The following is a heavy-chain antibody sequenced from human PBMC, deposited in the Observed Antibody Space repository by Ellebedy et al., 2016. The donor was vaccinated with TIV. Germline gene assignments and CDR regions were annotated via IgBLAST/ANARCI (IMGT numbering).Heavy chain of an antibody. V-gene: IGHV3-53*01. Sequence: GESLKISYAASGFTVSSSSLTWVRQAPGKGLQWVSIIYTTGLITYADSVRGRFTISRDSSENTLYLQMNRLRADDTAVYYCAKDYTAYSNDVWGQGTLVTVSS. CDR3: AKDYTAYSNDV. D-gene: IGHD5-18*01. J-gene: IGHJ4*02. CDR2: IYTTGLI. CDR1: GFTVSSSS.